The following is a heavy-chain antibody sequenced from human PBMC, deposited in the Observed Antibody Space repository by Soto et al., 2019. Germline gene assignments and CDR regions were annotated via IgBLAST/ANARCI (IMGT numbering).Heavy chain of an antibody. CDR2: ISYDGSNK. CDR3: ARASSLTGLWGFGY. Sequence: PGGSLRLSCAASGFTFSSYAMHWVRQAPGKGLEWVAVISYDGSNKYYADSVKGRFTISRDNSKNTLYLQMNSLRAEDTAVYYCARASSLTGLWGFGYWGQGTLVTVSS. CDR1: GFTFSSYA. V-gene: IGHV3-30-3*01. D-gene: IGHD3-9*01. J-gene: IGHJ4*02.